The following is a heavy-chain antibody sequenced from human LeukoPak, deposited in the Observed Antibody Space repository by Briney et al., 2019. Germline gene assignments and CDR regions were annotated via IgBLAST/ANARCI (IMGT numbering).Heavy chain of an antibody. J-gene: IGHJ4*02. Sequence: AGGSLRLSCAASGFTFSSYTGYWVRQAPGKGLEYVSAISNNGGSTYYANSVKGRFTTSRDNSKNTLYLQMGSLRAEDMAVYYCARENARDGFNFWGQGTLVTVSS. CDR3: ARENARDGFNF. V-gene: IGHV3-64*01. CDR1: GFTFSSYT. CDR2: ISNNGGST. D-gene: IGHD5-24*01.